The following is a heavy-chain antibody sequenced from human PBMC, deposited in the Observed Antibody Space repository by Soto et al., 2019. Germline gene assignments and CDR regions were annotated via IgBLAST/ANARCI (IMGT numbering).Heavy chain of an antibody. CDR1: GGSISSSNW. CDR2: IYHSGRT. V-gene: IGHV4-4*02. Sequence: QVQLQESGPGLVKPSGTLSLTCAVSGGSISSSNWWSWVRQPPGKGLERIGEIYHSGRTNYNPYLKSRVTISVDKSKNQFSMKFSSVTAADPAVYYCATMYYIDSSAFLEYWGQGTLGTVSS. J-gene: IGHJ4*02. D-gene: IGHD3-22*01. CDR3: ATMYYIDSSAFLEY.